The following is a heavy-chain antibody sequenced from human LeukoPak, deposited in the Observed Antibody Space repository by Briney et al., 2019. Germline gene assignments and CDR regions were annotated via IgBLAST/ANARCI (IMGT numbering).Heavy chain of an antibody. CDR2: IKQDGSEK. CDR3: ARDGSGYDPWRLDV. CDR1: GFTFSSYS. V-gene: IGHV3-7*01. J-gene: IGHJ6*04. Sequence: GGSLRLSCAASGFTFSSYSMSWVRQAPGKGLEWVANIKQDGSEKYYVDSVKGRFTISRDNAKNSLYLQMNSLRAEDTAVYYCARDGSGYDPWRLDVWGKGTTVTVSS. D-gene: IGHD3-3*01.